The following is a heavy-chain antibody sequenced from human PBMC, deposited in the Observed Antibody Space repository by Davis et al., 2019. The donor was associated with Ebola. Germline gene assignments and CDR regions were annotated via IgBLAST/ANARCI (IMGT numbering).Heavy chain of an antibody. Sequence: ASVKVSCKASGYTFTSYYMHWVRQAPGQRLEWMGWINAGNGNTKYSQKFQGRVTITRDTSASTAYMELSSLRSEDTAVYYCARGITGTPQYYYYYGMDVWGQGTTVTVSS. CDR3: ARGITGTPQYYYYYGMDV. V-gene: IGHV1-3*01. CDR1: GYTFTSYY. D-gene: IGHD1-20*01. J-gene: IGHJ6*02. CDR2: INAGNGNT.